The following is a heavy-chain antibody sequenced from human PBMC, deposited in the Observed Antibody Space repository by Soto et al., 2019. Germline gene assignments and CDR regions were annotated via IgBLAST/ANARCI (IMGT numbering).Heavy chain of an antibody. CDR1: GFTFSDYY. CDR2: ISSSGGAI. CDR3: ARDLKPREALAPYYFDC. Sequence: SGGSLRLSCAASGFTFSDYYMSWIRQAPGKGLEWISYISSSGGAIYHADSVKGRFTISRDNAKNSLYLQMNGLRAEDTAVYYCARDLKPREALAPYYFDCWGQGTLVTVSS. J-gene: IGHJ4*02. V-gene: IGHV3-11*01. D-gene: IGHD1-1*01.